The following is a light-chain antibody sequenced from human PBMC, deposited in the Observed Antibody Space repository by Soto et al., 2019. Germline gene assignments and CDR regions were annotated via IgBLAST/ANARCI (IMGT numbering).Light chain of an antibody. Sequence: QSALAQPASVSGSPGQSIAISCTGSSSDVGGYNFVSWYQQHSGKAPKLMISDVSNRPSGVSDRFSGSKSGNTASLTISGLQAEDEADYFCSSYTSSSTYVFGTGTRSPS. CDR3: SSYTSSSTYV. CDR1: SSDVGGYNF. V-gene: IGLV2-14*03. CDR2: DVS. J-gene: IGLJ1*01.